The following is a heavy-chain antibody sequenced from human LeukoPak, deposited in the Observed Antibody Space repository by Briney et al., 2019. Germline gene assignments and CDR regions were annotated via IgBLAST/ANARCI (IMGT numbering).Heavy chain of an antibody. Sequence: PGGSLRLSCAASGFTVSNNYMSWVRQAPGKGLEWVSVIYSGGRTHYADSVRGRFTISRDNSKSTLSLQMNSLRAEDTAIYYCATYRQVLLPFESWGQGTLVTVSS. CDR1: GFTVSNNY. J-gene: IGHJ4*02. D-gene: IGHD2-8*02. CDR2: IYSGGRT. V-gene: IGHV3-53*01. CDR3: ATYRQVLLPFES.